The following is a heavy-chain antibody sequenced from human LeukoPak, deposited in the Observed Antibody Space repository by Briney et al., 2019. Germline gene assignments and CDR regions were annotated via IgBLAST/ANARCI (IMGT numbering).Heavy chain of an antibody. CDR1: GFTFSSFG. D-gene: IGHD6-13*01. CDR2: IWYDASNE. Sequence: GGSLRLSCAASGFTFSSFGMHWVRQAPGKGLEWVAVIWYDASNEYYADSVKGRFTISRDNSKNTLFLQMNSLRDDDTAVYYCVRGVGVSRFNYFDPWGQGTLVIVSS. J-gene: IGHJ5*02. V-gene: IGHV3-33*01. CDR3: VRGVGVSRFNYFDP.